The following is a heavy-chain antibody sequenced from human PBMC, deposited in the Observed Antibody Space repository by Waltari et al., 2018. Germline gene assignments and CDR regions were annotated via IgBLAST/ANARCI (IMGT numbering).Heavy chain of an antibody. CDR3: AKEDRGISSSAIDC. Sequence: EVQLVESGGVVVQPGGSLRLSCAASGLIFDDYTMHWVSQAPGKGLEWVSLIYWDGYSTFYADSVKGRFTISRDNSKNSLYLQMNSLRTEDTAFYYCAKEDRGISSSAIDCWGQGTLVTVSS. V-gene: IGHV3-43*01. CDR2: IYWDGYST. CDR1: GLIFDDYT. J-gene: IGHJ4*02. D-gene: IGHD3-16*01.